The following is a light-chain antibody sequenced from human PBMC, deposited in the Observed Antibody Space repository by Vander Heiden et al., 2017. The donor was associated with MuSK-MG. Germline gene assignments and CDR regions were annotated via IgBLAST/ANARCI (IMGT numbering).Light chain of an antibody. CDR3: QQFNSYPRT. J-gene: IGKJ5*01. CDR1: QVISSA. Sequence: AIQLTQSPSSLSASVRHRVTITCPASQVISSALAWYQQKPGKAPKLLIYDASTLESGVPSRFSGSGSGTDFTLTSSSLQPEDVATYYCQQFNSYPRTFGQGTQLEI. V-gene: IGKV1-13*02. CDR2: DAS.